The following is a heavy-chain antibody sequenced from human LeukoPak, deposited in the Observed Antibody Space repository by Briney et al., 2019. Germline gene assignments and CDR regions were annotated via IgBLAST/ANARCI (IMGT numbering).Heavy chain of an antibody. CDR2: INSDGSST. CDR1: GFTFSSYW. V-gene: IGHV3-74*01. CDR3: ARVTIVRGVPSDAFDI. Sequence: GGSLRLSCAASGFTFSSYWMHWVRQAPGKGLVWVSRINSDGSSTSYADSVKGRFTISRDNAKNTLYLQMNSLRAEDTAVYYCARVTIVRGVPSDAFDIWGQGTMVTVSS. D-gene: IGHD3-10*01. J-gene: IGHJ3*02.